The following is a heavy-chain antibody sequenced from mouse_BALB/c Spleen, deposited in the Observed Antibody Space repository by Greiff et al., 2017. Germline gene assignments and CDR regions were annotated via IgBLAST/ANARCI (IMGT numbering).Heavy chain of an antibody. V-gene: IGHV5-6-5*01. Sequence: EVQVVESGGGLVKPGGSLKLSCAASGFTFSSYAMSWVRQTPEKRLEWVASISSGGSTYYPDSVKGRFTISRDNARNILYLQMSSLRSEDTAMYYCASIHYYGYVSYWGQGTLVTVSA. J-gene: IGHJ3*01. CDR2: ISSGGST. CDR1: GFTFSSYA. CDR3: ASIHYYGYVSY. D-gene: IGHD1-2*01.